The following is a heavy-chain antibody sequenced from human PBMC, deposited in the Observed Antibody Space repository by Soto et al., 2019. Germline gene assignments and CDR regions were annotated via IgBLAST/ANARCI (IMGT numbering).Heavy chain of an antibody. V-gene: IGHV4-31*03. Sequence: SETLSLTCTVSGGSISSGGYYWSWIRQHPGKGLEWIGYIYYSGSTYYNPSLKSRVTISVDTSKNQFSLKLSSVTAADTAVYYCASVIAAAGINYFDYWGQGTLVTVSS. J-gene: IGHJ4*02. CDR2: IYYSGST. CDR1: GGSISSGGYY. D-gene: IGHD6-13*01. CDR3: ASVIAAAGINYFDY.